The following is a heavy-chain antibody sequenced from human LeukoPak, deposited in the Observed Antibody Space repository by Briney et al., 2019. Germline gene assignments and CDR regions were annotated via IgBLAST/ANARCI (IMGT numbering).Heavy chain of an antibody. J-gene: IGHJ4*02. D-gene: IGHD2-21*02. CDR1: GFTFSTYS. Sequence: PGGSLRLSCAASGFTFSTYSMNWVRQAPGKGLEWISFISTSSIYICYADSVKGRFTISRDNARNSLYLQMNSLRAEDTAVYYCARAPTVVTADYFDYWGQGTLVTVSS. CDR2: ISTSSIYI. V-gene: IGHV3-21*01. CDR3: ARAPTVVTADYFDY.